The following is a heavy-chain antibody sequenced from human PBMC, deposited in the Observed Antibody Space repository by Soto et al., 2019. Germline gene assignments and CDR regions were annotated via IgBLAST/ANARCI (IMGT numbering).Heavy chain of an antibody. V-gene: IGHV3-48*02. D-gene: IGHD3-10*01. J-gene: IGHJ6*02. Sequence: LRLSCAASGFTLSDYHTNWVRQAPGKGLEWVSYISSRSEAIYYAASVKGRFTISRDNAKNSLYLQMNSLRDEDTAVYYCTRDGRRGYDMDVWGQGTTVTVSS. CDR3: TRDGRRGYDMDV. CDR2: ISSRSEAI. CDR1: GFTLSDYH.